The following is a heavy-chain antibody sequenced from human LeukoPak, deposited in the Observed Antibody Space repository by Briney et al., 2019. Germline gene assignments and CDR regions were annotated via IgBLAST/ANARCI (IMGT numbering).Heavy chain of an antibody. CDR2: IRSTANGYAT. Sequence: GGSLRLSCAASGFTFSGSALHWVRQASGKGLEWVGRIRSTANGYATAYAASVKGRFTISRDDSKNTAYLQMNSLRAEDTAMYYCARARRSGGITMIRGVKDRGWFVPWGQGTLVTVSS. CDR1: GFTFSGSA. V-gene: IGHV3-73*01. D-gene: IGHD3-10*01. CDR3: ARARRSGGITMIRGVKDRGWFVP. J-gene: IGHJ5*02.